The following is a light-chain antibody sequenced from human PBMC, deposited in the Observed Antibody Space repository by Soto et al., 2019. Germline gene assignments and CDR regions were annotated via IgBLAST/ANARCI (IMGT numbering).Light chain of an antibody. V-gene: IGKV3-20*01. CDR1: QSVTGTN. Sequence: EIVLTQSPGTLSLSPGEGATLSCRASQSVTGTNLAWYQQRAGQAPRPLIYDAVRRATGIPDRFSGSGSGTDFTLTISRLEPEDFAVYYCHQYGSSLGTFGQGTKVEI. CDR3: HQYGSSLGT. J-gene: IGKJ2*01. CDR2: DAV.